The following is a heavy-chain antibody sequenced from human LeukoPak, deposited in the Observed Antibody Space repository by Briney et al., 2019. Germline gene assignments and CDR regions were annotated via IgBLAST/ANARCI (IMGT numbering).Heavy chain of an antibody. J-gene: IGHJ3*02. CDR2: IHTTSDT. Sequence: GGSLRLSCAASGFTFSNYDMRWVRQAPGEGLEWVSSIHTTSDTYYSGYAKGRVIISRENVKNFLYLQMNSLRAEDTAVYYCARGGCGYGDCYRALNIWGQGTIVTVSS. V-gene: IGHV3-13*01. CDR3: ARGGCGYGDCYRALNI. D-gene: IGHD2-21*02. CDR1: GFTFSNYD.